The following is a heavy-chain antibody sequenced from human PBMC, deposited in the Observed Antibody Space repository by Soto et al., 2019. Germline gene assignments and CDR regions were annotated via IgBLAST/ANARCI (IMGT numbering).Heavy chain of an antibody. Sequence: EVQLVESGGGLVQPGGSLRLSCGASGFNFRTFDMNWVRQAPGKGPEWTSYISSTFATMYYADSVKGRFTISRDNANNSLFLQMNSLRAEDTAVYYCARHNWPVGDYWGQGTLVTVSS. CDR2: ISSTFATM. J-gene: IGHJ4*02. V-gene: IGHV3-48*01. D-gene: IGHD3-16*01. CDR3: ARHNWPVGDY. CDR1: GFNFRTFD.